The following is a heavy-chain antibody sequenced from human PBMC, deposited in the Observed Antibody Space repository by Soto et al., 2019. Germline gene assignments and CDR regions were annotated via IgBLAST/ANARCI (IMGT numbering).Heavy chain of an antibody. D-gene: IGHD3-22*01. V-gene: IGHV3-48*02. J-gene: IGHJ3*02. CDR3: AMGTMIVPEGVFDI. Sequence: GGSLRLSCAASGFTFSSYSMNWVRQAPGKGLEWVSYISSSSSTIYYADSVKGRFTISRDNAKNSLYLQMNSLRDEDTAVYYCAMGTMIVPEGVFDIWGQGTMVTVSS. CDR1: GFTFSSYS. CDR2: ISSSSSTI.